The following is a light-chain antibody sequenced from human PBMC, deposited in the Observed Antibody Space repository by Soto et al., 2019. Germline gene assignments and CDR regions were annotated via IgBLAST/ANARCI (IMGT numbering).Light chain of an antibody. Sequence: QSALTQPASVSGSPGQSITISCTGTSSDVGGYNHVSWYQHSPGKAPKLILFAVSDRPSGVSHRFSGSKSGNTASLTISGLQADDEADYYCCSYTRLSTVVFGRGTKVTVL. CDR2: AVS. CDR3: CSYTRLSTVV. V-gene: IGLV2-14*01. CDR1: SSDVGGYNH. J-gene: IGLJ2*01.